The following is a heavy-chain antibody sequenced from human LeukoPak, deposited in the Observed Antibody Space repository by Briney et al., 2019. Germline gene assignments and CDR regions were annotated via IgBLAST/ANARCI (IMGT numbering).Heavy chain of an antibody. CDR1: GGTFSSYA. V-gene: IGHV1-69*05. D-gene: IGHD1-26*01. Sequence: SVKVSCKASGGTFSSYAVSWVRQAPGQGLEWVGGIIPIFGTANYAQKFQDRVTITTDESTSTAYMELSSLRSEDTAVYYCAKPLSEWEPYYFDYWGQGTLVTVSS. CDR3: AKPLSEWEPYYFDY. CDR2: IIPIFGTA. J-gene: IGHJ4*02.